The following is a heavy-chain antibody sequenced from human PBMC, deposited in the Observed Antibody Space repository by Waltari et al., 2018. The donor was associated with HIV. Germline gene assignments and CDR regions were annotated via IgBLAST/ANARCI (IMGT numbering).Heavy chain of an antibody. J-gene: IGHJ2*01. V-gene: IGHV4-39*01. CDR2: IYYSGST. Sequence: QLQLQESGPGLVKPSETLSLTCTVSGGSISSSSYYWGWIRQPPRKGLEWIGSIYYSGSTYYSPSLKSRVTISVDTSKNQFSLKLSSVTAADTAVYYCARLSGSYPYWYFDLWGRGTLVTVSS. D-gene: IGHD1-26*01. CDR3: ARLSGSYPYWYFDL. CDR1: GGSISSSSYY.